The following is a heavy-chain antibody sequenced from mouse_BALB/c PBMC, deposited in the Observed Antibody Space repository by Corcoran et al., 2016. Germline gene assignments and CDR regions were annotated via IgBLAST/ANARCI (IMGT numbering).Heavy chain of an antibody. CDR2: INPRSGGT. J-gene: IGHJ2*01. Sequence: EVLLQQSGPELVKPGASLKIPCKASGDTFTDYNMYWVRQSHGKSLEWIGDINPRSGGTIYNQTFKGKATLTVDKSSSTAYMELRSLTSEDTAVYYCARWGITTFDYWGEGTTVTVSS. CDR3: ARWGITTFDY. D-gene: IGHD1-1*01. V-gene: IGHV1-18*01. CDR1: GDTFTDYN.